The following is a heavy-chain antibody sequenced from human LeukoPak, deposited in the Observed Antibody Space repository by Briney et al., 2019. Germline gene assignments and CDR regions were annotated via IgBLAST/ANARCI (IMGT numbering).Heavy chain of an antibody. Sequence: GGSLRLSCAASGFTFSSYGMHWVRQAPGKGLEWVAVIWYDGSNKYYADPVKGRFTISRDNSKNTLYLQMNSLRAEDTAVYYCATSYSSSWNYSYYYGMDVWGQGTTVTVSS. J-gene: IGHJ6*02. CDR2: IWYDGSNK. V-gene: IGHV3-33*01. CDR1: GFTFSSYG. CDR3: ATSYSSSWNYSYYYGMDV. D-gene: IGHD6-13*01.